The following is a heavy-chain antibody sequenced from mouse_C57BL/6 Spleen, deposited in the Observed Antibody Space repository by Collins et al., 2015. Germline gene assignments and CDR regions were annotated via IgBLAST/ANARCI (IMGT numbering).Heavy chain of an antibody. D-gene: IGHD2-4*01. V-gene: IGHV1-22*01. CDR2: INPNNGGT. CDR1: GYTFTDYN. Sequence: EVQLQQSGPDLVKPGASVKMSCKASGYTFTDYNMHWVKQSHGKSLEWIGYINPNNGGTSYNQKFKGKATLTVNKSSSTAFMELRSLTSDDSAVYFCARGGYYYDYEMDYWGQGTSVTVSS. CDR3: ARGGYYYDYEMDY. J-gene: IGHJ4*01.